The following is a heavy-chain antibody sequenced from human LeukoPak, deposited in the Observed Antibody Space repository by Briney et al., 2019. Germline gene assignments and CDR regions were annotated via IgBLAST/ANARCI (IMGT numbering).Heavy chain of an antibody. D-gene: IGHD3-22*01. CDR2: ITTFNGQT. Sequence: ASVRVSCKASGYSFSSYRISWVRQAPGQGLEWMGWITTFNGQTKYAQKLQGRVTMTTDTSTTTAYMELRSLRSDDTAVYYCARALYDSDGYPGGDYWGQGTLVTVSS. J-gene: IGHJ4*02. V-gene: IGHV1-18*01. CDR3: ARALYDSDGYPGGDY. CDR1: GYSFSSYR.